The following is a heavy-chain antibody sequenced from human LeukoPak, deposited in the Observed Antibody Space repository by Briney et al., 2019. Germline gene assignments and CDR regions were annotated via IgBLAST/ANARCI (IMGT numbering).Heavy chain of an antibody. Sequence: SDTLSLTCTVSGGSISSISYYWGWIRLPPGKGLEWIGSIYYSGSTSYNPSLKSRVTISVDTSKNQFSLKLSSVTAADTAVYYCARGVTLIVVVIHDWYFDLWGRGTVFTVSS. CDR2: IYYSGST. CDR1: GGSISSISYY. CDR3: ARGVTLIVVVIHDWYFDL. J-gene: IGHJ2*01. V-gene: IGHV4-39*01. D-gene: IGHD3-22*01.